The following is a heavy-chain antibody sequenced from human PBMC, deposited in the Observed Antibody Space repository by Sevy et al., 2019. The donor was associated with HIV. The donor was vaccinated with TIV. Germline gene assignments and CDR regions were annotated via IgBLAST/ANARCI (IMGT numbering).Heavy chain of an antibody. Sequence: GGSLRLSCTGSGFNIADYYMTWVRQAPGKALDWVGFIITKNHGGTPEYGASVKDRFTITGDDSKNTIYLQKPSLKAEDTGIYYCARHAREAWRGSGVYYNVTDGFDPWGQGTLVTVSS. V-gene: IGHV3-49*04. D-gene: IGHD3-10*01. CDR3: ARHAREAWRGSGVYYNVTDGFDP. J-gene: IGHJ5*02. CDR1: GFNIADYY. CDR2: IITKNHGGTP.